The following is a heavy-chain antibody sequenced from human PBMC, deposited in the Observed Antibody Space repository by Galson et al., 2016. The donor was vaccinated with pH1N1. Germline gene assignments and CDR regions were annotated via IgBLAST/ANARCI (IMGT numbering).Heavy chain of an antibody. CDR1: GYSFATDW. Sequence: QSGAEVKKAGESLKISCQASGYSFATDWIGWVRQTPGKGLEWVGIIYPGDSDTTYSPSFQGQVTMSVDKSISTAYLQWTSLKASDTAMYYCARLSMDPPYYFYFYMDVWGKGTTVTVSS. CDR3: ARLSMDPPYYFYFYMDV. V-gene: IGHV5-51*03. J-gene: IGHJ6*03. D-gene: IGHD2/OR15-2a*01. CDR2: IYPGDSDT.